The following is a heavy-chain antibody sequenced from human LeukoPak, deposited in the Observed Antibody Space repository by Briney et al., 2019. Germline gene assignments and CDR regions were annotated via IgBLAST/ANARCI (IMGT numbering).Heavy chain of an antibody. CDR3: ARGSSFLKFDY. D-gene: IGHD6-6*01. Sequence: TLSLTCTVSGVSLSSGGYYWSWPRQQPGTGLEWIGYIYYSGSTYYNPSLKSRVTISVDTSKNQVSLKLSSVTAADTAVYYCARGSSFLKFDYWGQGTLVTVSS. J-gene: IGHJ4*02. V-gene: IGHV4-31*03. CDR1: GVSLSSGGYY. CDR2: IYYSGST.